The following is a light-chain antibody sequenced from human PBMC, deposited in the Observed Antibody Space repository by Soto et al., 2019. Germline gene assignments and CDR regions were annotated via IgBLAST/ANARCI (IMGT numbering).Light chain of an antibody. CDR3: QQCNNWPLT. CDR1: QSVSSN. CDR2: RAS. V-gene: IGKV3-15*01. J-gene: IGKJ4*01. Sequence: EIVMTQSPATLSVSPGERATLSCRASQSVSSNLAWYQQKPGQAPRLLIYRASTRATGVPARFSGSGSGTEFTLTISSLQFEDFAVYYCQQCNNWPLTFGGGTKVEI.